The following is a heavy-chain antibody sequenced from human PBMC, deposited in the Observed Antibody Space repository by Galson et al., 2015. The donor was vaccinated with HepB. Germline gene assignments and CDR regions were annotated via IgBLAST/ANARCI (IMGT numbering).Heavy chain of an antibody. D-gene: IGHD6-19*01. CDR3: AREERGSGWYAGYYFDY. CDR1: GFTFSSYA. J-gene: IGHJ4*02. CDR2: ISYDGSNK. Sequence: SLRLSCAASGFTFSSYAMHWVRKAPGKGLEWVAVISYDGSNKYYADYVKGRFTNSGDNSKNTLYLKMNSLRAEDTAVYYCAREERGSGWYAGYYFDYWGQGTLVTVSS. V-gene: IGHV3-30-3*01.